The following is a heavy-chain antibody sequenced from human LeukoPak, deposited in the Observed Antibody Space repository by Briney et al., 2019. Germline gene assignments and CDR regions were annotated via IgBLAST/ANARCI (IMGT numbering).Heavy chain of an antibody. CDR3: ARVQYYDFWSGYPKGWYFDL. CDR1: GYTFTSYG. CDR2: ISAYNGNT. Sequence: ASVKVSSKASGYTFTSYGISWVRQAPGQGLEWMGWISAYNGNTNYAQKLQGRVTMTTDTSTSTAYMELRSLRSDDTAVYYCARVQYYDFWSGYPKGWYFDLWGRGTLVTVSS. V-gene: IGHV1-18*01. J-gene: IGHJ2*01. D-gene: IGHD3-3*01.